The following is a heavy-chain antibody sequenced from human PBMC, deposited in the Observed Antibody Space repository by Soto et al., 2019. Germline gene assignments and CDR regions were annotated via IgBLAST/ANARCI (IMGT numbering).Heavy chain of an antibody. CDR1: GFTFSSYS. CDR2: ISSRSSTI. D-gene: IGHD3-22*01. Sequence: PGGSLRLSCAASGFTFSSYSMNWVRQAPGKGLEWVSFISSRSSTIYYADSVKGRFTISRDNAKNSLYLQMNSLRAEDTAVYYCARDGPELYDSSGYYPCYFDGWGQGSLVTVSS. J-gene: IGHJ4*02. V-gene: IGHV3-48*01. CDR3: ARDGPELYDSSGYYPCYFDG.